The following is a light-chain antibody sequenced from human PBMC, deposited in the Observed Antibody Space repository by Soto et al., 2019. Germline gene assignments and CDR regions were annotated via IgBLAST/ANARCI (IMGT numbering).Light chain of an antibody. J-gene: IGKJ1*01. V-gene: IGKV3-15*01. CDR1: QSVSRN. CDR2: GAS. CDR3: QQYNNCPPYT. Sequence: EIVRTQSPATLSMSPGERATFSCRASQSVSRNLAWYQQKPGQAPRLLIYGASTRATGIPARFSGSGSGTEFTLTISSLQSEDFAVYYCQQYNNCPPYTFGQGTKMEMK.